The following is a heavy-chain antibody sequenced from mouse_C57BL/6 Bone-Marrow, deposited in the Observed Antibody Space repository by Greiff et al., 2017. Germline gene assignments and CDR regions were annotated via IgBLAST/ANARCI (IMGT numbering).Heavy chain of an antibody. CDR2: IDPENGDT. D-gene: IGHD2-4*01. V-gene: IGHV14-4*01. Sequence: EVQLVESGAELVRPGASVKLSCTASGFNIKDDYMHWVKQRPEQGLEWIGWIDPENGDTEYASKFQGKATITADTSSNTAYLQLSSLTSEDTAVYYCTPITTGYYFDYWGQGTTLTVSS. J-gene: IGHJ2*01. CDR3: TPITTGYYFDY. CDR1: GFNIKDDY.